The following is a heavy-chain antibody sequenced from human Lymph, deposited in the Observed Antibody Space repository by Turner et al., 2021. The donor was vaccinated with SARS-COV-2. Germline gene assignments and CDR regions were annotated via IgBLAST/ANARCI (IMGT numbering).Heavy chain of an antibody. D-gene: IGHD5-18*01. J-gene: IGHJ6*02. V-gene: IGHV3-53*04. CDR2: IYSGGSS. CDR3: ARDLDTAGGMDV. Sequence: EMHLVESGVGLVQPGVSLILSCAASGFTVSRNYMSWVRQAPGKGLEWVSVIYSGGSSYYADSVKGRFTISRHNSKNTLYLQMNSLRAEDTAVYYCARDLDTAGGMDVWGQGTTVTVSS. CDR1: GFTVSRNY.